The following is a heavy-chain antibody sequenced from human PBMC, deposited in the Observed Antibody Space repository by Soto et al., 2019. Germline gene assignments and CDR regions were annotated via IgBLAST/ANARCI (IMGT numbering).Heavy chain of an antibody. V-gene: IGHV4-59*01. D-gene: IGHD2-15*01. J-gene: IGHJ4*02. Sequence: SETLSLTCTVSGGSIISYYWSWIRQPPGKGLEWIGYIYYSGSTNYNPSLKSRVTISVATSKNQFSLKLSSVTAADTAVYYCARHSPSNIVVVVAATPYYFDYWGQGTLVTAPQ. CDR1: GGSIISYY. CDR2: IYYSGST. CDR3: ARHSPSNIVVVVAATPYYFDY.